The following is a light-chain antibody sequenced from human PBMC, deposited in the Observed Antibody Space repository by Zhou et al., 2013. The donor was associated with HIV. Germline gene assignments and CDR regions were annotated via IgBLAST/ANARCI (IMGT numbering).Light chain of an antibody. CDR3: VQTLQTPLT. J-gene: IGKJ4*01. V-gene: IGKV2-28*01. CDR2: LAS. Sequence: IVMTQSPLSLPVTPGEAASISCRSSQSLLYSDGKNYLAWYVQKAGQSPQLLIYLASSRAAGVPDRFSASGSGTEFTLKISRVEAEDYAVYYCVQTLQTPLTFGGGTKLEI. CDR1: QSLLYSDGKNY.